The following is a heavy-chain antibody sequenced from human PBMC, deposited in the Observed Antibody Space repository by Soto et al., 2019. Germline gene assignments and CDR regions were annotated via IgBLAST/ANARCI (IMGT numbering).Heavy chain of an antibody. CDR2: IIPIFGTA. Sequence: QVQLVQSGAEVKKPGSSVKVSCKASGGTFSSYAISWVRQAPGQGLEWMGGIIPIFGTANYAQKFQGRVTITADESTSTAYMELSSLRSEDTAVYYCARVEGKLWFGELSVGEYGMDVWGQGTTVTVSS. J-gene: IGHJ6*02. CDR3: ARVEGKLWFGELSVGEYGMDV. CDR1: GGTFSSYA. V-gene: IGHV1-69*01. D-gene: IGHD3-10*01.